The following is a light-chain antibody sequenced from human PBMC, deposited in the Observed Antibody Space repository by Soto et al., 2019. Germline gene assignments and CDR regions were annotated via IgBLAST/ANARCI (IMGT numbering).Light chain of an antibody. CDR2: KAS. J-gene: IGKJ1*01. CDR1: QNINSW. V-gene: IGKV1-5*03. Sequence: DIHMTQSPSTLSASVGDRVTITCRASQNINSWLAWYQQKPGKAPKLLIYKASSLESGVPSRFSGSGSGTEFTLTISSLQPDDFATYYCQQYNSYLWTFGQGTKVDIK. CDR3: QQYNSYLWT.